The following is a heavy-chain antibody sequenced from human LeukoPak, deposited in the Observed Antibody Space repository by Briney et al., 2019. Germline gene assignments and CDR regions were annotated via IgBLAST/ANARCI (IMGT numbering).Heavy chain of an antibody. CDR1: GFTFSSYS. Sequence: GGSLRLSCAASGFTFSSYSMNWVRQAPGKGLEWVSSISSSSSYIYYADSVKGRFTISRDNAKNSLYLQMNSLRAEDTAVYYCARVSISGYDNIHFDYWGQGTLVTVSS. D-gene: IGHD5-12*01. J-gene: IGHJ4*02. CDR2: ISSSSSYI. CDR3: ARVSISGYDNIHFDY. V-gene: IGHV3-21*01.